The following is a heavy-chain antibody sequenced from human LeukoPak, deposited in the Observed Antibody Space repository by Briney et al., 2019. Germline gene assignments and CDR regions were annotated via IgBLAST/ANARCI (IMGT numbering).Heavy chain of an antibody. D-gene: IGHD3-10*01. V-gene: IGHV4-59*08. CDR3: ARHIYGAYYYMDV. CDR1: GGSISSNY. J-gene: IGHJ6*03. Sequence: SETLSLTCTASGGSISSNYWSWIRQPPGKGLEWIGYVFYSENSNYNPSLKSRVTISIDTSKNQFSLNLSSVTAADTAVYYCARHIYGAYYYMDVWGKGTTVTVSS. CDR2: VFYSENS.